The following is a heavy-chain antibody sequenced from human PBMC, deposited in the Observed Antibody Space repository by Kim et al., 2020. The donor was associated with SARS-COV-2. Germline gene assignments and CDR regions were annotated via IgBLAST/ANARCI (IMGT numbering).Heavy chain of an antibody. CDR2: IYYSGST. CDR1: GGSISSGGYY. J-gene: IGHJ5*02. V-gene: IGHV4-31*03. CDR3: ARVRTHRNIVVVPVTNWFDP. Sequence: SETLSLTCTVSGGSISSGGYYWSWIRQHPGKGLEWIGYIYYSGSTYYNPSLKSRVTISVDTSKNQFSLKLSSVTAADTAVYYCARVRTHRNIVVVPVTNWFDPWGQGTLVTVSS. D-gene: IGHD2-2*01.